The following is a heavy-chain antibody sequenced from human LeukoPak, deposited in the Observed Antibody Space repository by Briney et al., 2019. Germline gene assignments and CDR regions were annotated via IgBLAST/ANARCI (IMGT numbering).Heavy chain of an antibody. J-gene: IGHJ4*02. CDR2: IGAGGTFT. Sequence: GGSLRLSCTASGFTFSSYAMNWVRQAPGRGLDWVSVIGAGGTFTYYADSVKGRFTISSDNPGETLNVSMNRLRDDDTAVYYCAKDLDCTTYGYYFDYWGQGTLVTVSS. V-gene: IGHV3-23*01. CDR1: GFTFSSYA. CDR3: AKDLDCTTYGYYFDY. D-gene: IGHD2-21*02.